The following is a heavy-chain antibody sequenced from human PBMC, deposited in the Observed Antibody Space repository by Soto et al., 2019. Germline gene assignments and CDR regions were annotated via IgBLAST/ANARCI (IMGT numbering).Heavy chain of an antibody. V-gene: IGHV3-48*02. CDR2: ISSSDDST. J-gene: IGHJ4*02. D-gene: IGHD3-10*01. Sequence: PGGSLRLSCEASGFTFSTFDMNWVRQAPGKGLEWVSYISSSDDSTRYADSVKGRFTIFRDNAQNSLYLQMNSLRDEDTAVYFCARDRTGIEDFDNWGQGTLVTVSS. CDR1: GFTFSTFD. CDR3: ARDRTGIEDFDN.